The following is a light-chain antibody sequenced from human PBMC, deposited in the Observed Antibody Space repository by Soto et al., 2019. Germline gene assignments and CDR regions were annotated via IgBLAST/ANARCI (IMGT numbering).Light chain of an antibody. CDR1: QSVGSY. V-gene: IGKV3-20*01. J-gene: IGKJ1*01. CDR3: QQYGSSPRT. CDR2: DAP. Sequence: EIMLTPSPASLSLSPGSRATLSGRASQSVGSYLAWYQQKPGQSPRLLIYDAPNRATGIPARFSGSGSGTDFTLTISRLQPEEFAVYYCQQYGSSPRTVGQGTKGEIK.